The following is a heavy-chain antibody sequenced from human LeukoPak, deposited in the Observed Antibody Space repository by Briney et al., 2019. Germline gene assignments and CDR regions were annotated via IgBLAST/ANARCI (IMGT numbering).Heavy chain of an antibody. CDR1: GFTFSTYG. V-gene: IGHV3-30*02. CDR2: IRYDGRNK. D-gene: IGHD3-10*01. Sequence: PGGSLRLSCAASGFTFSTYGMHWVRQAPGKGLEWVAFIRYDGRNKYYADSVKGRFTISRDNSKNTLCLQMNSLRAEDTAVYYCAEAPIIQSYYYYMDVWGKGTTVTVSS. J-gene: IGHJ6*03. CDR3: AEAPIIQSYYYYMDV.